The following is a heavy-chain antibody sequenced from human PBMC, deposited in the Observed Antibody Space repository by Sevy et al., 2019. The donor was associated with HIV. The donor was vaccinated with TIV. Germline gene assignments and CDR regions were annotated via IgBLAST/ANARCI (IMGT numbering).Heavy chain of an antibody. CDR2: INHSGST. CDR3: ARAGYIAVAGTLFDY. J-gene: IGHJ4*02. CDR1: GGSLSGYY. D-gene: IGHD6-19*01. V-gene: IGHV4-34*01. Sequence: SETLSLTCAVYGGSLSGYYWSWIRQPPGKGLEWIGEINHSGSTNYNPSLKSRVTISVDTSKNQFSLKLSSVTAADTAVYYCARAGYIAVAGTLFDYWGQGTLVTVSS.